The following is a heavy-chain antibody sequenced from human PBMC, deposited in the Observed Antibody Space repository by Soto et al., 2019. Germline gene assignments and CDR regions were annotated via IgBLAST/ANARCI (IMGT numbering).Heavy chain of an antibody. V-gene: IGHV4-34*01. J-gene: IGHJ6*02. D-gene: IGHD2-15*01. CDR1: GGSFSGYY. CDR2: INHSGST. CDR3: AREYCSGGSCYPQDGMDV. Sequence: SETPSITSAVYGGSFSGYYWSWIRLPPGKELEWSGEINHSGSTNYNPSLKSRVTISVDTSKNQFSLKLSSVTAADTAVYYCAREYCSGGSCYPQDGMDVWGQGTTVTVSS.